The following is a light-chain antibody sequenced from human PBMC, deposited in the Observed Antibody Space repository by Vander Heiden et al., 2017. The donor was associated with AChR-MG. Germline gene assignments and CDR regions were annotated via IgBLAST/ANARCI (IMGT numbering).Light chain of an antibody. CDR3: QVWHSSSGVV. Sequence: SYVLTQPPSVSVAPGQTARITREGNNIGGQSVHWYQQTAGQAPVLVVYDDSERSSGIPERFAGSNSGNTATLTISRVEAGADAYYYCQVWHSSSGVVFGGGTKLTVL. CDR1: NIGGQS. J-gene: IGLJ2*01. V-gene: IGLV3-21*02. CDR2: DDS.